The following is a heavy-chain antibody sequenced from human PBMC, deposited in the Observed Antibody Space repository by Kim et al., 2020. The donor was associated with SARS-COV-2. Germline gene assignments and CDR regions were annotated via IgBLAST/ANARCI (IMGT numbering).Heavy chain of an antibody. CDR3: ARDRPHRKLDP. Sequence: YGDAVKGRFTTSGGNAKNTLYLQLNSLRVEDTAVYYCARDRPHRKLDPWGPGTLVTVSS. J-gene: IGHJ5*02. V-gene: IGHV3-74*01.